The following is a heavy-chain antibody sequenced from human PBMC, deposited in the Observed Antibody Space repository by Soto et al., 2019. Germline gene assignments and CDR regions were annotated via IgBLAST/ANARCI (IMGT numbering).Heavy chain of an antibody. CDR2: INRSGST. Sequence: LETLSLTCAVYGGSFSGYYWTWIRQPPGTGLEWIGEINRSGSTNYNPSLKSRVTISVDTSKNQFSLKLTSVTAADTAVYYCARDKITGLFDYWGQGTLVTVSS. CDR3: ARDKITGLFDY. J-gene: IGHJ4*02. CDR1: GGSFSGYY. V-gene: IGHV4-34*01. D-gene: IGHD2-8*02.